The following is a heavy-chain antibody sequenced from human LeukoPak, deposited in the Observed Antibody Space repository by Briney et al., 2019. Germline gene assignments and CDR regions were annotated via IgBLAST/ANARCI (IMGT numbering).Heavy chain of an antibody. V-gene: IGHV4-61*01. CDR2: IYYSGST. D-gene: IGHD6-13*01. CDR3: ARDGYSSSWYIGAWFDP. Sequence: SETLSLTCTVSGGSISSRNYYWGWIRQPPGKGLEWIGYIYYSGSTNYNPSLKSRVTISVDTSKNQFSLKLSSVTAADTAVYYCARDGYSSSWYIGAWFDPWGQGTLVTVSS. CDR1: GGSISSRNYY. J-gene: IGHJ5*02.